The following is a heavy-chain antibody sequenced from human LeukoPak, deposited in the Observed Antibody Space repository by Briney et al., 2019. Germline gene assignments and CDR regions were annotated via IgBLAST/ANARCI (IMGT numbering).Heavy chain of an antibody. V-gene: IGHV3-7*03. CDR1: GFTFSGFW. CDR2: INSDGSEG. Sequence: GGSLRLSCAVSGFTFSGFWMSWSRQAPGKGLEWVASINSDGSEGYYADVVKGRFTISRDNAKNSLYLQINSLRAEDTAVYYCARAKMVRGVVWYFDLWGRGTLVTVSS. CDR3: ARAKMVRGVVWYFDL. D-gene: IGHD3-10*01. J-gene: IGHJ2*01.